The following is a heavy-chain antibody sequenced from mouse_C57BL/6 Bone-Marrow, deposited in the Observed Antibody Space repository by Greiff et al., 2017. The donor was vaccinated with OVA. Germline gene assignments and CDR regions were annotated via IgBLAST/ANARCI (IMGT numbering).Heavy chain of an antibody. CDR1: GFTFSDYY. V-gene: IGHV5-16*01. J-gene: IGHJ1*03. CDR2: INYDGSST. CDR3: ARDFYYYGSSWYFDV. Sequence: EVKLMESEGGLVQPGSSMKLSCTASGFTFSDYYMAWVRQVPEKGLEWVANINYDGSSTYYLDSLKSRFIISRDNAKNILYLQMSSLKSEDTATYYCARDFYYYGSSWYFDVWGTGTTVTVSS. D-gene: IGHD1-1*01.